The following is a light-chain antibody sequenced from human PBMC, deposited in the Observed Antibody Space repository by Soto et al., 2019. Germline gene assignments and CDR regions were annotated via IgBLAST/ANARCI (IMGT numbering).Light chain of an antibody. Sequence: DTQMTQSPSSLSASVGDRVTITCRASQNVRSYVNWYQQIPGKAPKLLIYETSTLHSGVPSTFSGDGSGTHFTLSISSLHPEDFATYYCQQTFSTPRTFGQGTKVDIK. CDR1: QNVRSY. CDR2: ETS. V-gene: IGKV1-39*01. CDR3: QQTFSTPRT. J-gene: IGKJ1*01.